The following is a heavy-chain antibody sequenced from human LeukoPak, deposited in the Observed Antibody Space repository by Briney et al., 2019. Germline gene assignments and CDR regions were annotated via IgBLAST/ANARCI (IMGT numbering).Heavy chain of an antibody. V-gene: IGHV1-2*02. CDR3: ASESPPIDYDFWSGYYSSSGYYYGMDV. D-gene: IGHD3-3*01. J-gene: IGHJ6*02. CDR2: INPNSGGT. Sequence: ASVKVSCKASGYTFTGYYMHWVRQAPGQGLEWMGWINPNSGGTNYAQKFQGRVTMTRDTSISTAYMELSRLRSDDTAVYYCASESPPIDYDFWSGYYSSSGYYYGMDVWGQGTTVTVPS. CDR1: GYTFTGYY.